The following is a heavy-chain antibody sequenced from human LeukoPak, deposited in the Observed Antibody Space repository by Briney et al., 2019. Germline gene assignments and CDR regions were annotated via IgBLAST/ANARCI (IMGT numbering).Heavy chain of an antibody. CDR3: ARVETYYYGSDVY. CDR2: ISSSSSYI. J-gene: IGHJ4*02. D-gene: IGHD3-10*01. V-gene: IGHV3-21*01. Sequence: GGSLRFSCAASGFTFCSYRMMCPRQAPGKGLEWVSSISSSSSYIYYADSVKGRFTISKDNAKNSLYLQMNSLRAEDTPVYYCARVETYYYGSDVYGGRGTLVTVSS. CDR1: GFTFCSYR.